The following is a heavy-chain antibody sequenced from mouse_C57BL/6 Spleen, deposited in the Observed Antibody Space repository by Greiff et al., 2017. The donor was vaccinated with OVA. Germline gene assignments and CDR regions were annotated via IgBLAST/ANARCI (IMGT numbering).Heavy chain of an antibody. CDR2: IRSKSSNYAT. J-gene: IGHJ3*01. CDR3: VREDCGSSSFAY. CDR1: GFTFNTYA. D-gene: IGHD1-1*01. V-gene: IGHV10-3*01. Sequence: EVQRVESGGGLVQPKGSLKLSCAASGFTFNTYAMHWVRQAPGKGLEWVARIRSKSSNYATYYADSVKDRFTISRNDSQSMLYLQMNNLKTEDAAMDDCVREDCGSSSFAYWGQGTLVTVSA.